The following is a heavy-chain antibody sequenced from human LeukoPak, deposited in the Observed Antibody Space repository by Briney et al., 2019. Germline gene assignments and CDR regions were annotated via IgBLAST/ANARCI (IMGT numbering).Heavy chain of an antibody. D-gene: IGHD4-23*01. J-gene: IGHJ4*02. Sequence: PSETLSLTCTVSGGSISSYYWNWIRQPPGKGLEWIGYISHNGNTNSIPSLKRRVTISLDTSKNQFSLKLTSVTAADTAVYHCVAAVDGGPLDYWGQGTLVTVSS. CDR2: ISHNGNT. CDR3: VAAVDGGPLDY. V-gene: IGHV4-59*01. CDR1: GGSISSYY.